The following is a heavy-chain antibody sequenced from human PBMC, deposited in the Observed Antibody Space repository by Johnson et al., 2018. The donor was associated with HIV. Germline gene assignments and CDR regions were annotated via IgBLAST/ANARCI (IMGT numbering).Heavy chain of an antibody. Sequence: QVQLVESGGGVVQPGRSLRLSCAASGFTFSGYPMHWVRQAPGKGLEWVAVISYDGSNKYYADSVKGRFTISRDNSKKNLYLQMNGLRAEATAVYYCARDSYSGGGSYSWTNDAFDIWGQGTMVTVSS. CDR2: ISYDGSNK. J-gene: IGHJ3*02. CDR3: ARDSYSGGGSYSWTNDAFDI. V-gene: IGHV3-30*04. CDR1: GFTFSGYP. D-gene: IGHD1-26*01.